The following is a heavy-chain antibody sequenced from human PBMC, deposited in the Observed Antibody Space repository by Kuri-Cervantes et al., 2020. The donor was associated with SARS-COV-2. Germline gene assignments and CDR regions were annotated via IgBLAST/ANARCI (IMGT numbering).Heavy chain of an antibody. Sequence: ESLKISCAVYGGSFSGYYWSWIRQPPGKGLEWIGEINHSGSTNYNPSLKSRVTISVDTSKNQFSLKLSSVTAADTAVYYCARVRSSGPGPRKYYFDYWGQGTLVTVSS. D-gene: IGHD6-19*01. CDR1: GGSFSGYY. CDR2: INHSGST. CDR3: ARVRSSGPGPRKYYFDY. V-gene: IGHV4-34*01. J-gene: IGHJ4*02.